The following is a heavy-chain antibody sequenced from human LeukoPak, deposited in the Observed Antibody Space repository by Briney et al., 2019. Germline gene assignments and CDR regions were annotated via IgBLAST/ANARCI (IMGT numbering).Heavy chain of an antibody. V-gene: IGHV1-24*01. J-gene: IGHJ4*02. D-gene: IGHD6-19*01. CDR3: AVVLGGCGYFDY. CDR2: IVPEDGEA. CDR1: EYTLTEAS. Sequence: ASVKVSCKVSEYTLTEASIHWVRQAPGKGLEWMGGIVPEDGEAVFAQNFQGRVTMTEDTSTDTAYLEMYNLRSDDTAVYYCAVVLGGCGYFDYWGQGTRVTVSS.